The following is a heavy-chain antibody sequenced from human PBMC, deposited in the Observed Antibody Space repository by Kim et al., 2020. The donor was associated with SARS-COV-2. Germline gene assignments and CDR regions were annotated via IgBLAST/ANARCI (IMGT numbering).Heavy chain of an antibody. CDR1: GFTFSSYE. V-gene: IGHV3-48*03. J-gene: IGHJ6*02. CDR2: ISSSGSTI. Sequence: GGSLRLSCAASGFTFSSYEMNWVRQAPGKGLEWVSYISSSGSTIYYADSVKGRFTISRDNAKNSLYLQMNSLRAEDTAVYYCASLGIITFRNYYGMDVWGQGTTVTVSS. D-gene: IGHD3-10*01. CDR3: ASLGIITFRNYYGMDV.